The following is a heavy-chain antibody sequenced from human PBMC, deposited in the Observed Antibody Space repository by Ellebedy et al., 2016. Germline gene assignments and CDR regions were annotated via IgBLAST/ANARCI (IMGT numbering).Heavy chain of an antibody. CDR2: ISYSGDLM. D-gene: IGHD6-13*01. CDR1: GFTFSGYY. J-gene: IGHJ4*02. Sequence: GGSLRLSCAASGFTFSGYYMSWFRQAPGKGPEWVSYISYSGDLMYYADSVKGRFTTSRDNAGNSLYLQMNSLRAEDTAVYYCARLGVIAAAGASDYWGQGTLVIVSS. V-gene: IGHV3-11*01. CDR3: ARLGVIAAAGASDY.